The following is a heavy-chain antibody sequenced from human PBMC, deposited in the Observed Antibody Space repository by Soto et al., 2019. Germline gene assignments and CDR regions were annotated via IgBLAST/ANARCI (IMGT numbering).Heavy chain of an antibody. D-gene: IGHD6-19*01. CDR1: GFTFSSNV. J-gene: IGHJ4*02. CDR2: ISGSGVST. CDR3: ATGGWSRGRLDS. Sequence: EVQLLESGGGLVQPGASLRLSCAVSGFTFSSNVMSWVRQVPGKGLEWVSVISGSGVSTYYADSVKGRFTISRDNSKSTLFLQMNSLRAEDTAVYYCATGGWSRGRLDSWGQGTLVTVSS. V-gene: IGHV3-23*01.